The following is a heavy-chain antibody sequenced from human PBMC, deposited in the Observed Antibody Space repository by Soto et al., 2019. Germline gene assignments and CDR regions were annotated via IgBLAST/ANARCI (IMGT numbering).Heavy chain of an antibody. D-gene: IGHD4-17*01. CDR3: AISQSTVTSYDY. CDR2: IYNSGST. Sequence: QLQLRESGSGLVKPSQTLSLTCAVSGGSISSGGYSWSWIRQPPGKGMEWIGYIYNSGSTYYNPSLKSRVTISVDRSKNQFSLKLSSVTAADTAVYYCAISQSTVTSYDYWGQGALVTVSS. V-gene: IGHV4-30-2*01. CDR1: GGSISSGGYS. J-gene: IGHJ4*02.